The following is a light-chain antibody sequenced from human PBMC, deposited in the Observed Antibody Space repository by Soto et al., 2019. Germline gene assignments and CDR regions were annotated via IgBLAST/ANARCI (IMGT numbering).Light chain of an antibody. CDR2: EVN. Sequence: QSVLTQPPSVSGAPGQGVTISCTGSGSTFGAGYDVHWYQQPPGTAPKLMIYEVNNRPSGVPDRFSGSTSGNTASLTISGLQAEDEADYYCSLYTSISTYVFGTGTKVTVL. CDR1: GSTFGAGYD. CDR3: SLYTSISTYV. V-gene: IGLV1-40*01. J-gene: IGLJ1*01.